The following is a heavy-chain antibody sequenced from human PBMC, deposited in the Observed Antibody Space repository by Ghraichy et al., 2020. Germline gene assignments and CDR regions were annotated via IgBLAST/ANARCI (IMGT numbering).Heavy chain of an antibody. V-gene: IGHV4-59*01. J-gene: IGHJ4*02. Sequence: SETLSLTCTVSGGSISSYYWSWIRQPPGKGLEWIGYIYYSGSTNYNPSLKSRVTISVDTSKNQFSLKLSSVTAADTAVYYCARFGSSGWDFDYWGQGTLVTVSS. CDR2: IYYSGST. CDR3: ARFGSSGWDFDY. D-gene: IGHD6-19*01. CDR1: GGSISSYY.